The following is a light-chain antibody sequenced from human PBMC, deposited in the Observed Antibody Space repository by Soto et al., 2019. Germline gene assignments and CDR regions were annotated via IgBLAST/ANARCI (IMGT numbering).Light chain of an antibody. Sequence: SYELTQPPSVSVSPGQTASITCSGDKLGDKYASWYQQKPGQSPVLVMYQDSKRPSGIPERFSGSNSGNTATLTISGTQAMDEADYYCQAWDNTNVVFGGGTKVTVL. CDR3: QAWDNTNVV. CDR2: QDS. CDR1: KLGDKY. V-gene: IGLV3-1*01. J-gene: IGLJ2*01.